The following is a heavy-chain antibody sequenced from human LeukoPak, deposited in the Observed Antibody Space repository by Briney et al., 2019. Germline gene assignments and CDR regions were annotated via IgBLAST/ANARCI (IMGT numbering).Heavy chain of an antibody. CDR1: GFTFSSYA. J-gene: IGHJ5*02. V-gene: IGHV3-23*01. CDR3: ARGDCSSSSCFVFDP. CDR2: ISGSGGST. D-gene: IGHD2-15*01. Sequence: GGSLRLSCAASGFTFSSYAMSWVRQAPGKGLEWVSAISGSGGSTYYADSVKGRFTISRDNSKNTLYLQMNSLRGEDTAVYYCARGDCSSSSCFVFDPWGQGTLVSVAS.